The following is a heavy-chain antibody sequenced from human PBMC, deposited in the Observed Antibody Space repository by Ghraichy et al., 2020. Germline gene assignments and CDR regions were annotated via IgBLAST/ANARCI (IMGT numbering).Heavy chain of an antibody. CDR3: ATEVPQVATISGPRYYYGMDV. CDR1: GYTLTELS. J-gene: IGHJ6*02. Sequence: VSCKVSGYTLTELSMHWVRQAPGKGLEWMGGFDPEDGETIYAQKFQGRVTMTEDTSTDTTYMELSSLRSEDTAVYYCATEVPQVATISGPRYYYGMDVWGQGTTVTVSS. V-gene: IGHV1-24*01. D-gene: IGHD5-12*01. CDR2: FDPEDGET.